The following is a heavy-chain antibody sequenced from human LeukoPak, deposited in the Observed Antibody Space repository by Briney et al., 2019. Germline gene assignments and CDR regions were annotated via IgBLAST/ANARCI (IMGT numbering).Heavy chain of an antibody. D-gene: IGHD3-22*01. V-gene: IGHV4-31*03. CDR2: IHYSGSP. Sequence: PSETLSLTCTVSGGSFSSGAYYWSWIRQLPGKGLEWIGYIHYSGSPYYNPSLKSRVSISGDTSKNQFSLTLSSVTVADTAVYCCARDSGYDSRGFYYGGFDPWGQGILVTVSS. J-gene: IGHJ5*02. CDR3: ARDSGYDSRGFYYGGFDP. CDR1: GGSFSSGAYY.